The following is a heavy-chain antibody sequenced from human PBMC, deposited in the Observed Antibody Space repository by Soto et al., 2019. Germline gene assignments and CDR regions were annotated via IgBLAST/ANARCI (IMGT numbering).Heavy chain of an antibody. J-gene: IGHJ5*02. Sequence: QVQLVQSGAEVKKPGSSVKVSCKASGGTFSSYAISWVRQAPGQGLEWMGGIIPIFGTANYAQKFQGSVTITADESKTTANMELSSLRSEDTAVYYCARDDGYCSSTSCYANIWFDPWGQGTLVTVSS. CDR3: ARDDGYCSSTSCYANIWFDP. V-gene: IGHV1-69*01. CDR1: GGTFSSYA. D-gene: IGHD2-2*03. CDR2: IIPIFGTA.